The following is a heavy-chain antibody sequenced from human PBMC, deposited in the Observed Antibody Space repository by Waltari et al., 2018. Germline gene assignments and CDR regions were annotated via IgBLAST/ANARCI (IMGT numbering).Heavy chain of an antibody. Sequence: QVQLVESGGGVVQPGRSLRLSCAASGFTFSSYGMHWVRQAPGKGLEWVAVIWYDGSNKYYADSVKGRFTISRDNSKNTLYLQMNSLRAEDTAMYYCAKGGGSDDYYYYYYMDVWGKGTTVTVSS. CDR2: IWYDGSNK. CDR3: AKGGGSDDYYYYYYMDV. J-gene: IGHJ6*03. V-gene: IGHV3-33*08. D-gene: IGHD1-26*01. CDR1: GFTFSSYG.